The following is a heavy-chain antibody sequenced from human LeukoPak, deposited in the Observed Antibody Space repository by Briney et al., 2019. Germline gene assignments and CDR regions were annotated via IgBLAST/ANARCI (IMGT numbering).Heavy chain of an antibody. CDR3: AKIVWAVAYKY. J-gene: IGHJ4*02. CDR1: GFTFSSYE. CDR2: ISSSGSTI. D-gene: IGHD6-19*01. V-gene: IGHV3-48*03. Sequence: GGSLRLSCAASGFTFSSYEMNWVRQAPGKGLEWVSYISSSGSTIYYADSVKGRFTISRDNAKNSLYLQMNSLRAEDTAVYYCAKIVWAVAYKYWGQGTLVTVSS.